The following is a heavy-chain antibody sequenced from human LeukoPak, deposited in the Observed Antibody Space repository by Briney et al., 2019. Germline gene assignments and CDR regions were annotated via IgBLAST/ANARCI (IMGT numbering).Heavy chain of an antibody. CDR1: GFTFSDHY. CDR3: ARVRYCSSTTCRGAFDI. Sequence: GGSLRLSCAASGFTFSDHYMDWVRQAPGKGLEWVGRARNKANSYTTEYAAPVKDRFTISRDDSENSLYLQMNSLKTEDTAVYYCARVRYCSSTTCRGAFDIWGQGTMVTVSS. J-gene: IGHJ3*02. CDR2: ARNKANSYTT. D-gene: IGHD2-2*01. V-gene: IGHV3-72*01.